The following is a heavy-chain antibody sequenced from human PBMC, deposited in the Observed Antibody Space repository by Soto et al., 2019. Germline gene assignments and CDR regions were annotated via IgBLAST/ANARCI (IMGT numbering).Heavy chain of an antibody. CDR2: IYWDDDK. CDR1: GFSLSTSGVG. V-gene: IGHV2-5*02. D-gene: IGHD3-22*01. CDR3: AHRRGYYYDSSGYYFDY. J-gene: IGHJ4*02. Sequence: QITLKESGPPLVKPTQTLTLTCTFSGFSLSTSGVGVGWIRQPPGKALEWLALIYWDDDKRYSPSLKSRLTITKDTSKNQVVLTMTNMDPVDTAPYYCAHRRGYYYDSSGYYFDYWGQGTLVTVSS.